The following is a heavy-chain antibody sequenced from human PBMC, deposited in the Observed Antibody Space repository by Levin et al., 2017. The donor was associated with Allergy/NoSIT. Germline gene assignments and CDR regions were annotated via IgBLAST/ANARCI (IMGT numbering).Heavy chain of an antibody. V-gene: IGHV1-18*01. J-gene: IGHJ4*02. Sequence: EASVKVSCKASGYTFTSYGISWVRQAPGQGLEWMGWISAYNGNTNYAQKLQGRVTMTTDTSTSTAYMELRSLRSDDTAVYYCARTYLPVTTRYFDYWGQGTLVTVSS. D-gene: IGHD4-17*01. CDR3: ARTYLPVTTRYFDY. CDR1: GYTFTSYG. CDR2: ISAYNGNT.